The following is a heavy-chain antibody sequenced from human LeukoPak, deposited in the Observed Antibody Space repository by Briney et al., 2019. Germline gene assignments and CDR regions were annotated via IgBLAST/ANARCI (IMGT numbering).Heavy chain of an antibody. D-gene: IGHD2-2*01. Sequence: EGSVKVSCMASGYTFTSYGISWVRQAPGQGLQWMGCISVYNGNTNYAQTLRGRVTMSTDTSTSTPYMDMSSLRSDDTAVYYCATVSYSSSTSCYRPIIPEVGYYYYYYMDVWGKGTTVTVSS. V-gene: IGHV1-18*01. CDR2: ISVYNGNT. CDR3: ATVSYSSSTSCYRPIIPEVGYYYYYYMDV. J-gene: IGHJ6*03. CDR1: GYTFTSYG.